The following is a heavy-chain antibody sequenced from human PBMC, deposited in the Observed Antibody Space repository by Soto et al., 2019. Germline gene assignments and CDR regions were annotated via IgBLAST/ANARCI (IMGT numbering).Heavy chain of an antibody. Sequence: ASVKVSCKTSGYIFTKYRMHWVRQAPGQGLEWRGIINSSGGGTSYAQKLRGRVTMTRDTSTRIVYMELSNLRSEDTDVYYGARANAGTLEEWGHGTLVTVSS. V-gene: IGHV1-46*01. CDR2: INSSGGGT. CDR3: ARANAGTLEE. D-gene: IGHD1-26*01. CDR1: GYIFTKYR. J-gene: IGHJ4*01.